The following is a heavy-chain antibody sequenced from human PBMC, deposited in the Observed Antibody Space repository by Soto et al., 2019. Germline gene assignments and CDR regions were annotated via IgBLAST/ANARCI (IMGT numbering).Heavy chain of an antibody. V-gene: IGHV1-46*03. J-gene: IGHJ6*02. CDR1: GYTFTNYY. D-gene: IGHD3-10*01. Sequence: ASVKVSCKASGYTFTNYYIHWVRQAPGQGLEWMGIINPSGGSTSYAQKFQGRVTMTRDTSTSTVYMELSSLRSEDTAGYYCARDGATGAGNYYSYGMDVWGQGTTVTVSS. CDR2: INPSGGST. CDR3: ARDGATGAGNYYSYGMDV.